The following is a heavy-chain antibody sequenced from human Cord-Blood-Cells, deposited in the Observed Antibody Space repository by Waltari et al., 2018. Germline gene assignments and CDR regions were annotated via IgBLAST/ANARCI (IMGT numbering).Heavy chain of an antibody. CDR2: INAGNGNT. CDR3: ARRSRPNALVATIDY. D-gene: IGHD5-12*01. CDR1: GYTFTSYA. Sequence: QVQLVQSGAEVKKPGASVKVSCKASGYTFTSYAMHWVRQAPGQRLEWMGWINAGNGNTKYSQKFQGRVTITRDTSASTAYMELSSLRSEDTAVYYCARRSRPNALVATIDYWGQGTLVTVSS. V-gene: IGHV1-3*01. J-gene: IGHJ4*02.